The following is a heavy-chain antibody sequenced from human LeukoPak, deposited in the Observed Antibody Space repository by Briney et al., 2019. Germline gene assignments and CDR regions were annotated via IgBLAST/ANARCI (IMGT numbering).Heavy chain of an antibody. J-gene: IGHJ4*02. V-gene: IGHV1-69*05. Sequence: SVKVSCKASGYSFTSYAISWVRQAPGQGLEWMGGIIPIFGTANYAQKFQGRVTITTDESTSTAYMELSSLRSEDTAVYYCARGNYDYVWGSPFDYWGQGTLVTVSS. CDR3: ARGNYDYVWGSPFDY. CDR2: IIPIFGTA. CDR1: GYSFTSYA. D-gene: IGHD3-16*01.